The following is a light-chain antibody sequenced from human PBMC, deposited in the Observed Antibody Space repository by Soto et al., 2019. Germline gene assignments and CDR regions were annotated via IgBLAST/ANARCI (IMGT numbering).Light chain of an antibody. CDR2: AAS. CDR3: QHYGCSSYT. CDR1: QSISSSY. V-gene: IGKV3-20*01. Sequence: EIELTQSPGTLSWSLGERATLSCRASQSISSSYLAWYQQKPGQAHRLLVYAASSKATGTPDRFSGSGSGTDFTLTISSLEPEDFAVYYCQHYGCSSYTFGQGTQVEIK. J-gene: IGKJ2*01.